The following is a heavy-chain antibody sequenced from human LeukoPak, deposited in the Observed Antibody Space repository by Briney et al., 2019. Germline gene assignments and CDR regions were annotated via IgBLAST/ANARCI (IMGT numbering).Heavy chain of an antibody. Sequence: GGSLRLSCAVTGLTFSGYWVTWVRQAPGKGLEWVANIKQDASEKYYVESVKGRFAISRDNAKNSLYLQMNSLRAEDTAVYYCASYYYGSGTSLGYWGQETLVIVSS. CDR3: ASYYYGSGTSLGY. D-gene: IGHD3-10*01. V-gene: IGHV3-7*01. CDR1: GLTFSGYW. J-gene: IGHJ4*02. CDR2: IKQDASEK.